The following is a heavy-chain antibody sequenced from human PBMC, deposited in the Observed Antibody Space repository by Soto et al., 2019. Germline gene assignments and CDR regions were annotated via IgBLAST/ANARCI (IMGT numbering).Heavy chain of an antibody. D-gene: IGHD1-26*01. J-gene: IGHJ4*02. CDR3: ARGLRGLEGGGSFFDY. Sequence: QVQLVQSGAEVKKPGASVKVSCKASGYTFTSYGISWVRQAPGQGLEWMGWISAYNGNTNYAQKLQGRVTMTTDTSTSTGYMGLRSLRSDHTAVYYCARGLRGLEGGGSFFDYWGQGTLVTVSS. CDR1: GYTFTSYG. CDR2: ISAYNGNT. V-gene: IGHV1-18*01.